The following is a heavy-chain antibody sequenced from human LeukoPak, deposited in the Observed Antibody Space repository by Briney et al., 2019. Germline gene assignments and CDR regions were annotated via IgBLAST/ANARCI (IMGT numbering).Heavy chain of an antibody. CDR1: GYSFTSYW. J-gene: IGHJ5*02. CDR2: IYPGDSDT. D-gene: IGHD3-10*01. V-gene: IGHV5-51*01. CDR3: ARGVRLYYGSGSYLNWFDP. Sequence: GESLKISCKGSGYSFTSYWIGWVRQMPGKGLEWMGIIYPGDSDTRYSPSFQGQVTISADKSISTAYLQWSSLKASDTAMYYCARGVRLYYGSGSYLNWFDPWGQGTLVTVSS.